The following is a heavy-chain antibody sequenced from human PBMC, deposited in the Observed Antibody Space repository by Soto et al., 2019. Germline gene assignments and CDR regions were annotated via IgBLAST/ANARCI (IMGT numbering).Heavy chain of an antibody. CDR3: AKPLYDFWSGYYIQTRLGDYYGMDV. CDR2: ISGSGGST. Sequence: GGSLRLSCAASGFTFSSYAMSWVRQAPGKGLEWVSAISGSGGSTYYADSVKGRFTISRDNSKNTLYLQMNSLRAEDTAVYYCAKPLYDFWSGYYIQTRLGDYYGMDVWGQGTTVTVSS. J-gene: IGHJ6*02. V-gene: IGHV3-23*01. CDR1: GFTFSSYA. D-gene: IGHD3-3*01.